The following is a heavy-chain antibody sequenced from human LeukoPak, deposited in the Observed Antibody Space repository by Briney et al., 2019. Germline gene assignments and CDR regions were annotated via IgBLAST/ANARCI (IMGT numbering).Heavy chain of an antibody. Sequence: PGGSLRLSCAASGVTFSTYAMTWVRQAPGKGLEWVSTINSGGSTYYADSVKGRFTISRDNSKNTPYLQMSRLRAEDTAVYYCTKLRGSSDYYGTFDYWGQGTLVTVSS. J-gene: IGHJ4*02. D-gene: IGHD3-22*01. CDR3: TKLRGSSDYYGTFDY. CDR2: INSGGST. CDR1: GVTFSTYA. V-gene: IGHV3-23*01.